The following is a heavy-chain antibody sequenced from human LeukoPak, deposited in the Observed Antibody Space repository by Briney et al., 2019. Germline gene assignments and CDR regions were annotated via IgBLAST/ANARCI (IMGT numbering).Heavy chain of an antibody. CDR3: ARARGHPGRSFDY. Sequence: PSETLSLTCTVSSGSINSYYWNWIRQPPGKGLEWIGYVYYSENIYYGPSLKSRVTISVDTSKKQFSLKLNSVTAADTAVYYCARARGHPGRSFDYWGQGTLVTVSS. CDR2: VYYSENI. J-gene: IGHJ4*02. CDR1: SGSINSYY. V-gene: IGHV4-59*12.